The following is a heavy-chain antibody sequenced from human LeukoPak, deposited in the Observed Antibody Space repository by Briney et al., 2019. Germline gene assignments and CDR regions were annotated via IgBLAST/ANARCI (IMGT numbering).Heavy chain of an antibody. J-gene: IGHJ6*02. CDR1: GGSISSSSYY. CDR2: IYYSGNT. CDR3: ARQMNYYYGIDV. Sequence: CETLPHTCTVSGGSISSSSYYWGWIRQPPGKGLEWIGSIYYSGNTYYNPSLKSRVTIYVDMSKNQFSLKLSSVTAADTAVYYCARQMNYYYGIDVWGQGTPVTVSS. V-gene: IGHV4-39*01.